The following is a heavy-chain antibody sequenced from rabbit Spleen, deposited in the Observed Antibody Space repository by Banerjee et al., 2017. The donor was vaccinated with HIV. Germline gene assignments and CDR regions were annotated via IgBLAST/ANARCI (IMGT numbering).Heavy chain of an antibody. J-gene: IGHJ4*01. CDR3: ARDLVAVIGWNFNL. CDR1: GFSFSNNYV. V-gene: IGHV1S45*01. Sequence: QEQLEESGGDLVKPGASLTLTCTASGFSFSNNYVMCWVRQAPGKGLEWIACINAVTGKPVYASWAKGRFTISKTSSTTVTLQMTSLTAADTATYFCARDLVAVIGWNFNLWGQGTLVTVS. D-gene: IGHD1-1*01. CDR2: INAVTGKP.